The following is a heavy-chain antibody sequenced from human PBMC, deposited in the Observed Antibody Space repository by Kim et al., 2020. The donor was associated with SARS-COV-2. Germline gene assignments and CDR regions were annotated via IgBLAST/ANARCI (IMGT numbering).Heavy chain of an antibody. CDR2: ISGSGGST. Sequence: LSLTCAASGFTFSSYAMSWVRQAPGKGLEWVSAISGSGGSTYYADSVKGRFTISRDNSKNTLYLQMNSLRAEDTAVYYCATPAGEAMGEFDYWGQGTLVTVSS. CDR1: GFTFSSYA. J-gene: IGHJ4*02. D-gene: IGHD5-18*01. V-gene: IGHV3-23*01. CDR3: ATPAGEAMGEFDY.